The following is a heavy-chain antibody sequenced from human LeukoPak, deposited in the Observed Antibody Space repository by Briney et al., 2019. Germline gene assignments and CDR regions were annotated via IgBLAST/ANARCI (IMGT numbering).Heavy chain of an antibody. V-gene: IGHV1-46*01. J-gene: IGHJ4*02. CDR3: ARASEGDFQGDY. CDR1: GYTFTSYY. CDR2: INPSGGST. Sequence: ASVKVSCKASGYTFTSYYMHWVRQAPGQGLEWMGIINPSGGSTNYAQKFQGRVTMTRDTSTSTVYMELSSLRSEDTAVYYCARASEGDFQGDYWGQGTLVTVSS. D-gene: IGHD1-26*01.